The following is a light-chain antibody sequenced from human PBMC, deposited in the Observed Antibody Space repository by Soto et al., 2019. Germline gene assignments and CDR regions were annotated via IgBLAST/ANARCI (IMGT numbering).Light chain of an antibody. CDR1: QSFGTEY. Sequence: EIGLTQSPGNLCLSPGEGATLXCRASQSFGTEYQAWYQQKPGQAPRLPIYGASSRNTGITERFSGSGYGTDFNLTISRLEPEDFAVYDCQQYGSSGTFGQGTKVDIK. V-gene: IGKV3-20*01. CDR3: QQYGSSGT. J-gene: IGKJ1*01. CDR2: GAS.